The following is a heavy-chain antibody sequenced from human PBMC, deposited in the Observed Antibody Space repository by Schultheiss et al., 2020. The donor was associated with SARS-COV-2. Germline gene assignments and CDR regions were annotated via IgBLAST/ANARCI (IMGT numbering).Heavy chain of an antibody. Sequence: ASVKVSCKASGGTFSSYAISWVRQAPGQGLEWMGWINPNSGGTNYAQKFQGRVTMTRDTSTSTVYMELSSLRSEDTAVYYCARAYDGMDVWGQGTTVTVSS. J-gene: IGHJ6*02. CDR3: ARAYDGMDV. CDR1: GGTFSSYA. V-gene: IGHV1-2*02. D-gene: IGHD2-2*01. CDR2: INPNSGGT.